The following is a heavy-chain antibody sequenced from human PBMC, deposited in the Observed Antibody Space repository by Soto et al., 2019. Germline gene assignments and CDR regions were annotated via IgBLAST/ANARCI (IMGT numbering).Heavy chain of an antibody. CDR3: ARSIAVAAYYYGMDV. V-gene: IGHV5-10-1*01. CDR2: IDPSDSYT. D-gene: IGHD6-19*01. CDR1: GYSFTSYW. Sequence: PGESLKISCKGSGYSFTSYWISWARQMPGKGLEWMGRIDPSDSYTNYSPSFQGHVTISADKSISTAYLQWSSLKASDTAMYYCARSIAVAAYYYGMDVWGQGTTVTVSS. J-gene: IGHJ6*02.